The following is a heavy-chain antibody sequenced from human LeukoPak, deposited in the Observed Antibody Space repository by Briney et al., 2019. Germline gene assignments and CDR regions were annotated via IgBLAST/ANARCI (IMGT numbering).Heavy chain of an antibody. J-gene: IGHJ4*02. CDR2: IYTSGST. D-gene: IGHD5-24*01. V-gene: IGHV4-61*02. CDR3: ARDGLEMATFYFDY. Sequence: SQTLSLTCTVSGGSISSGSYYWGWLRQPAGKGLEWIGRIYTSGSTSYNPSLKSRVTISVDTSKNQFSLKLSSVTAADTAVYYCARDGLEMATFYFDYWGQGTLVTVSS. CDR1: GGSISSGSYY.